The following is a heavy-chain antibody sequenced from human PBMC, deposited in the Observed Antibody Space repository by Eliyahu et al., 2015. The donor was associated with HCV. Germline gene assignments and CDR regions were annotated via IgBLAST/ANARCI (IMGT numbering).Heavy chain of an antibody. J-gene: IGHJ5*02. Sequence: QITLRESGPTLVKPTQTLTLTCTFSGFSLTSSGVGVGWIRQPPGKALEWLAIIYWDDDKRFSPSLKSRLTITKDTSKNQVVLTMTNMDPVDTATYYCAHMRIKVAATGNWFDPWGQGTLVTVSS. CDR1: GFSLTSSGVG. CDR2: IYWDDDK. V-gene: IGHV2-5*02. D-gene: IGHD6-19*01. CDR3: AHMRIKVAATGNWFDP.